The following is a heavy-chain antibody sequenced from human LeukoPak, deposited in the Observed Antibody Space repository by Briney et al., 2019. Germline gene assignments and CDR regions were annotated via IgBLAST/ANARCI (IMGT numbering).Heavy chain of an antibody. CDR1: GYTFTSYG. CDR2: ISAYNGNT. Sequence: ASVKVSCKASGYTFTSYGISWVRQAPGQGLEWMGWISAYNGNTNYAQKLQGRVTMTPDTSTSTAYMELRSLRSDDTAVYYCGTYYYDSSGYYYVDYWGQGTLVTVSS. D-gene: IGHD3-22*01. V-gene: IGHV1-18*01. J-gene: IGHJ4*02. CDR3: GTYYYDSSGYYYVDY.